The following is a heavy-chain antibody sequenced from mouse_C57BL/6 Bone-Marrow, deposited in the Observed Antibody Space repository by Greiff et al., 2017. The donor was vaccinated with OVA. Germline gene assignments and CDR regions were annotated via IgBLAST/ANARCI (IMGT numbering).Heavy chain of an antibody. J-gene: IGHJ2*01. CDR1: GYTFTSYW. CDR2: IHPNSGST. V-gene: IGHV1-64*01. CDR3: ARLRRRVDY. Sequence: VQLQQPGAELVKPGASVKLSCKASGYTFTSYWMHWVKQRPGQGLEWIGMIHPNSGSTNYNEKFKSKATLTVDKSSSPAYMQLSSLTSEDSAVYYCARLRRRVDYWGQGTTLTVSS. D-gene: IGHD1-2*01.